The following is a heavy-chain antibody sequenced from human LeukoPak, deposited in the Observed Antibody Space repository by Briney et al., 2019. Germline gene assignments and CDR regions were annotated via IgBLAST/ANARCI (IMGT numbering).Heavy chain of an antibody. V-gene: IGHV3-30*04. Sequence: PGGSLRLSCAASGFTFSSYAMHWVRQAPGKGLEWVAVISYDGSNKYYADSVKGRFTISRDNSKNTLYLQMNSLRAEDTAVYYRARGDGVAGRGHHFDYWGQGTLVTVSS. D-gene: IGHD6-19*01. CDR2: ISYDGSNK. CDR3: ARGDGVAGRGHHFDY. CDR1: GFTFSSYA. J-gene: IGHJ4*02.